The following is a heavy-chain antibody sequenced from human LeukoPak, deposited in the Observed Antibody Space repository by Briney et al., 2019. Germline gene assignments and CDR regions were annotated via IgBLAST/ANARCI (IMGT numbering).Heavy chain of an antibody. CDR3: AREAGPYGDPPFDY. Sequence: SETLSLTCTVSGGSISSYYWSWTRQPPGKGLEWIGYIYYSGSTNYNPSLKSRVTISVDTSKNQFSLKLSSVTAADTAVYYCAREAGPYGDPPFDYWGQGTLVTVSS. D-gene: IGHD4-17*01. CDR2: IYYSGST. CDR1: GGSISSYY. V-gene: IGHV4-59*01. J-gene: IGHJ4*02.